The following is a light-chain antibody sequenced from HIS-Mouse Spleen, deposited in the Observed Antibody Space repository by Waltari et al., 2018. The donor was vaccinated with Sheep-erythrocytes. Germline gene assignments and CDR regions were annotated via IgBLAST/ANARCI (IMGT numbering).Light chain of an antibody. Sequence: SYELTQPPSVSVSPGQTASITCSGDKLGDKYAYWYQQKPGQSPGLVIYQASKRPSGVPERFSGANSGNTATLTISGTQAMDEADYYCQAWDSSTAVFGGGTKLTVL. J-gene: IGLJ2*01. CDR3: QAWDSSTAV. CDR2: QAS. V-gene: IGLV3-1*01. CDR1: KLGDKY.